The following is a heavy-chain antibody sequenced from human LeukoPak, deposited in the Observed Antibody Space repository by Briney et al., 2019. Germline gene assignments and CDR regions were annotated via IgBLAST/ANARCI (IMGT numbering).Heavy chain of an antibody. D-gene: IGHD6-13*01. Sequence: GRSLRLSCAASGFTVSSSYMSWCRQSPGKGLDWGSIISSAGTTYYADSVKGRFTISRDNSKNTVYLQVNSLRDEDTAVYYCARDLEAANTYYFDYWGQGTMVTVSS. CDR3: ARDLEAANTYYFDY. CDR1: GFTVSSSY. V-gene: IGHV3-66*01. CDR2: ISSAGTT. J-gene: IGHJ4*02.